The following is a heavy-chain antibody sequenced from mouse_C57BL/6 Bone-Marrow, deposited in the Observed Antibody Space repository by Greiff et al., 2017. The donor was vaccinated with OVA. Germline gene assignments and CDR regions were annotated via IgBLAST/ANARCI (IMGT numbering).Heavy chain of an antibody. D-gene: IGHD1-1*01. CDR3: AAYYYGSDD. V-gene: IGHV1-81*01. CDR1: GYTFTSYG. J-gene: IGHJ2*01. Sequence: VQLQQSGAELARPGASVKLSCKASGYTFTSYGISWVKQRPGQGLEWIGEIYPRSGNTYYNEKFKGKATLTADKSSSTAYMELRSLTSEDSAVYFCAAYYYGSDDWGQGTTLTVSS. CDR2: IYPRSGNT.